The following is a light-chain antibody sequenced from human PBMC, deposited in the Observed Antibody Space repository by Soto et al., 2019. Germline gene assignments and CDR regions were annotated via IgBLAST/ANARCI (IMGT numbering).Light chain of an antibody. CDR3: QRYNNWPLT. V-gene: IGKV3-15*01. CDR1: QSVDFN. J-gene: IGKJ4*01. Sequence: EIVLTQSPGTLSLSPGERATLSCRASQSVDFNYLAWYQQKPGQAPRLLIYGASTRATGIPARFSGSGSGTEFTLTINSLQSEDSAVYYCQRYNNWPLTFGGGTKVDIK. CDR2: GAS.